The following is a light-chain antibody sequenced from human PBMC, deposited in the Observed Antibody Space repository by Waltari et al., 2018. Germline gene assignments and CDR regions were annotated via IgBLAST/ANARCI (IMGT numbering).Light chain of an antibody. J-gene: IGKJ2*01. CDR1: QSVSSSY. CDR2: GES. CDR3: QQYGSSPLYT. Sequence: EIALTQSPRTSSLSPGARAPLLCKASQSVSSSYLAWYQHKPGQATRLLIYGESSRATGIPDRFSGSGSGTDFTLTISRLEPEDFAVYYCQQYGSSPLYTFGQGTKLEIK. V-gene: IGKV3-20*01.